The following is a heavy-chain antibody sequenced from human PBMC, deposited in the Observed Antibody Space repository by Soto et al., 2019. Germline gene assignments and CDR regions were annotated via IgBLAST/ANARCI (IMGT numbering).Heavy chain of an antibody. CDR3: ARLGGYYQALDY. V-gene: IGHV4-59*08. J-gene: IGHJ4*02. CDR1: GGSISSYY. D-gene: IGHD3-3*01. Sequence: PSETLSLTCTVSGGSISSYYWSWIRQPPGKGLEWVGYVYYTGTTMYNPSLKSRLTISVDRSKNQVSLNLTSVTAADTAVYYCARLGGYYQALDYWGQGTLVTVSS. CDR2: VYYTGTT.